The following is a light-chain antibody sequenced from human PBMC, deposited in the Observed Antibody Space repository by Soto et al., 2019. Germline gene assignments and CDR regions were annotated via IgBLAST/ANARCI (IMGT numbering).Light chain of an antibody. V-gene: IGLV1-47*01. J-gene: IGLJ3*02. CDR3: AAWDDSLSGWV. Sequence: QSVLTQPPSASGTPGQRVIISCSGSSSNIGSNYVYWYQQLPGTAPKLLIYRNNQRASGVPDRFSGSKSGTSASLAISGLRSEDEADYYCAAWDDSLSGWVFGGGTKVTVL. CDR1: SSNIGSNY. CDR2: RNN.